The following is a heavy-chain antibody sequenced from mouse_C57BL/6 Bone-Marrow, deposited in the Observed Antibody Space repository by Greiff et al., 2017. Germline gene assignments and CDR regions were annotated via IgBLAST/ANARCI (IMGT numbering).Heavy chain of an antibody. CDR1: GYTFTSYG. V-gene: IGHV1-81*01. J-gene: IGHJ3*01. CDR2: IYPRSGNT. D-gene: IGHD2-4*01. Sequence: VQLQESGAELARPGASVKLSCKASGYTFTSYGISWVKQRTGQGLEWIGEIYPRSGNTYYNEKFKGKATLTADKSSSTAYMGLRSLTSEDSAVYFCARKFYYDYDMAYWGQGTLVTVSA. CDR3: ARKFYYDYDMAY.